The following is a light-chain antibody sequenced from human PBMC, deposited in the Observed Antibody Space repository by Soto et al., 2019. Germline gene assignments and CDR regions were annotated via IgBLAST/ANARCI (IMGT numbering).Light chain of an antibody. J-gene: IGKJ1*01. CDR1: QIISTD. CDR2: AAS. Sequence: DIQMTRSPSSLSASVADRVTITCRTSQIISTDLNWYQQKPGKAPKLLIYAASRLPSGVPSRFSGSGSGTDFTLTISSLQPEDFATYYCQQSHSSPPWTFGQGTKVEIK. CDR3: QQSHSSPPWT. V-gene: IGKV1-39*01.